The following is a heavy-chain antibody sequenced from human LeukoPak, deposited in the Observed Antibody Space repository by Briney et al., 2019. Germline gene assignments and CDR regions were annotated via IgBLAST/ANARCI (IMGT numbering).Heavy chain of an antibody. CDR2: ISGSGGST. D-gene: IGHD3-10*01. Sequence: GGSLRLSCAASGFTFSSYAMSWVRQAPGKGLEWVSAISGSGGSTYYADSVKGRFTISRDNSKNTLYLQMNSLRAEDRAAYYCSKEVKQRIGAQKSYWGQGTLVTVSS. CDR1: GFTFSSYA. CDR3: SKEVKQRIGAQKSY. V-gene: IGHV3-23*01. J-gene: IGHJ4*02.